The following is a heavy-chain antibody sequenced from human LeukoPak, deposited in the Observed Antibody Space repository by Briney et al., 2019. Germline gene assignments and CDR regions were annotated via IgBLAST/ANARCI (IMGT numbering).Heavy chain of an antibody. CDR3: ARGRRDYGGKPLSY. J-gene: IGHJ4*02. CDR2: MNPNSGNT. D-gene: IGHD4-23*01. V-gene: IGHV1-8*01. CDR1: GYTFTSYD. Sequence: ASVKDSCKASGYTFTSYDINWVRQATGQGLEWMGWMNPNSGNTGYAQKFQGRVTMTRNTSISTAYMELSSLRSEDTAVYYCARGRRDYGGKPLSYWGQGTLVTVSS.